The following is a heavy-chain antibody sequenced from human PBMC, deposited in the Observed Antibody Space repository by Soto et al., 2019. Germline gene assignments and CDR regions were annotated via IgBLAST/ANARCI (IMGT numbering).Heavy chain of an antibody. CDR1: GFTFSSYA. CDR2: ISGSGGST. J-gene: IGHJ4*02. Sequence: EVQLLESGGGLVQPGGSLRLSCAASGFTFSSYAMSWVRQAPGKGLEWVSAISGSGGSTYYADSVKGRFTISRDNSKNTLYLQMNSLRAEDTAVYFCAKDARHRWLLPATPGYWGQGTLVTVSS. CDR3: AKDARHRWLLPATPGY. D-gene: IGHD3-22*01. V-gene: IGHV3-23*01.